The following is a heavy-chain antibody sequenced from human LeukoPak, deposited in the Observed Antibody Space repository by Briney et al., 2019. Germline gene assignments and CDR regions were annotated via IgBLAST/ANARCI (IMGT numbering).Heavy chain of an antibody. J-gene: IGHJ4*02. CDR1: GGSISSYY. V-gene: IGHV4-59*01. Sequence: PSETLSLTCTVSGGSISSYYWSWIRQPPGKGLEWIGYIYYSGSTNYNPSLKSRVTISIDTSKNQFSLKLSSVTAADTAVYYCARASGYSNSWSNFDYWGQGTLVTVSS. D-gene: IGHD6-13*01. CDR2: IYYSGST. CDR3: ARASGYSNSWSNFDY.